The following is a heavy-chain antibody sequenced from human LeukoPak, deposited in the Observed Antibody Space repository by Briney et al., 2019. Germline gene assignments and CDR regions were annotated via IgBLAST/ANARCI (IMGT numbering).Heavy chain of an antibody. D-gene: IGHD3-10*01. Sequence: SVKVSCKASGGTFSSYAISWVRQAPGQGLEWMGGIIPIFGTASYAQKFQGRVTITTDESTSTAYMELSSLRSEDTAVYYCARESLGLRGFDYWGPGTLGTVSS. CDR2: IIPIFGTA. V-gene: IGHV1-69*05. CDR1: GGTFSSYA. CDR3: ARESLGLRGFDY. J-gene: IGHJ4*02.